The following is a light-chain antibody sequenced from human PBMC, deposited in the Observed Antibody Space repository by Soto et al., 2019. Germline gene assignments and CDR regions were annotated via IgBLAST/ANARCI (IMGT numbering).Light chain of an antibody. J-gene: IGKJ4*01. CDR3: QQFNNYPLT. CDR2: DAS. Sequence: IQMTQSPSTLSGSVGDRVTITCRASQGISSALAWYQQKSGKAPKLLIYDASSLESGVPSRFSGSGSGTDFTLTISSLQPEDFATYYCQQFNNYPLTFGGGTKVDIK. CDR1: QGISSA. V-gene: IGKV1D-13*01.